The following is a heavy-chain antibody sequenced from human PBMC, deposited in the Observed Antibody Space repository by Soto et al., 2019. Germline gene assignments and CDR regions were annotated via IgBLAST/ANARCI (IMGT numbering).Heavy chain of an antibody. CDR1: GFTFSSYG. J-gene: IGHJ4*02. CDR2: IWYDGSNK. V-gene: IGHV3-33*01. D-gene: IGHD6-6*01. CDR3: ATGEQLAQVDY. Sequence: GGSLRLSCAASGFTFSSYGMHWVRQAPGKGLEWVAVIWYDGSNKYYADSVKGRFTISRDNSKNTLYLQMNSLRAEDTAVYYCATGEQLAQVDYWGQGTLVTVSS.